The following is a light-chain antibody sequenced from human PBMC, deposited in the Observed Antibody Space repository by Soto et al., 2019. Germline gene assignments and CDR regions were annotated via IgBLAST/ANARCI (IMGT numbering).Light chain of an antibody. V-gene: IGKV1-5*03. CDR3: QRYNSDSET. CDR2: QTS. Sequence: DIQMTQSPSTLSASVGDRVTITCRASQSISNSLAWFQQKPGKAPKVLIYQTSKLHNGVPSRFSGSGSGTGFTLTISGLQPDDFATYYCQRYNSDSETSGQGTKVEIK. CDR1: QSISNS. J-gene: IGKJ1*01.